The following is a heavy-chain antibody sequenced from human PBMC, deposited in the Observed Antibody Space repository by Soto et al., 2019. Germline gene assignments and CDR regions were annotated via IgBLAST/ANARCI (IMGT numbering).Heavy chain of an antibody. CDR2: IYYNGRT. D-gene: IGHD5-12*01. CDR3: ARGRGGYNFASFDV. CDR1: GGSISGYY. J-gene: IGHJ3*01. V-gene: IGHV4-59*01. Sequence: QVQLQESGPGLVKPSETLSLTCTVSGGSISGYYWSWIRQPPGKGREWIGYIYYNGRTNYNPSLNSRVSISVDTSKNQFSLKLISVTAADTAVYYCARGRGGYNFASFDVWGQGTMVTVSS.